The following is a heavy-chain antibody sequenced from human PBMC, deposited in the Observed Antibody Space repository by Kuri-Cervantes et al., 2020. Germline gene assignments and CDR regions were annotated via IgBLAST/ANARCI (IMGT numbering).Heavy chain of an antibody. CDR3: ASYDSSGYYQLH. D-gene: IGHD3-22*01. Sequence: GSLRLSCTVSGGSISSSSYYWSWIRQPPGKGLEWIGEINHSGSTNYNPSLKSRVTISVDTSKNQFSLKLSSVTAADTAVYYCASYDSSGYYQLHWGQGTLVTVSS. CDR2: INHSGST. J-gene: IGHJ4*02. V-gene: IGHV4-39*07. CDR1: GGSISSSSYY.